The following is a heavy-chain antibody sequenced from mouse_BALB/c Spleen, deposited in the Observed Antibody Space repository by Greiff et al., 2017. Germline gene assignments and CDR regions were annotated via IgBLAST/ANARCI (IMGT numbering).Heavy chain of an antibody. J-gene: IGHJ1*01. D-gene: IGHD2-14*01. CDR1: GYSITSGYY. Sequence: EVKLVESGPGLVKPSQSLSLTCSVTGYSITSGYYWNWIRQFPGNKLEWMGYISYDGSNNYNPSLKNRISITRDTSKNQFFLKLNSVTTEDTATYYCARDRYDWYFDVWGAGTTVTVSS. V-gene: IGHV3-6*02. CDR3: ARDRYDWYFDV. CDR2: ISYDGSN.